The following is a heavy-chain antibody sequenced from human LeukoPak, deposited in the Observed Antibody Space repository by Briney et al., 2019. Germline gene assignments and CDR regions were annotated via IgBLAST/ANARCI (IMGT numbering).Heavy chain of an antibody. CDR3: ARGPGGYRYCSGGSCYSRTLD. CDR1: GYTFTSNY. V-gene: IGHV1-46*01. D-gene: IGHD2-15*01. Sequence: GASVKVSCKAFGYTFTSNYMHWVRQAPGQGPEWMGVISPSGGSTTYAQKFQGRVTLTRDMSTSTDYLELSSLRSEDTAVYYCARGPGGYRYCSGGSCYSRTLDWGQGTLVTVSS. J-gene: IGHJ4*02. CDR2: ISPSGGST.